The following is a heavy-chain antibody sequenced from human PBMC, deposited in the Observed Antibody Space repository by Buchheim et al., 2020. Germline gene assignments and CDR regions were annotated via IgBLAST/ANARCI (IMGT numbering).Heavy chain of an antibody. J-gene: IGHJ4*02. V-gene: IGHV1-69*01. Sequence: QVQLVQSGAEVKKPGSSVKVSCKASGDTFLNYAITWVRQAPGQGLEWMGWILPIFGTANHAQNFQGRVPITADGSTSPAYLELSSLRSDDTAVYYCAPGSVQGVIEGDHWGQGTL. D-gene: IGHD3-10*01. CDR2: ILPIFGTA. CDR3: APGSVQGVIEGDH. CDR1: GDTFLNYA.